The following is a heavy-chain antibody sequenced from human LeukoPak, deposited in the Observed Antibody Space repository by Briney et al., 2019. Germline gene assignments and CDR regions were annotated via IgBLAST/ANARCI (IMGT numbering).Heavy chain of an antibody. J-gene: IGHJ3*02. CDR1: GGSISSSNW. Sequence: SETLSLTCAVSGGSISSSNWWTWVRQPPGKGLEWLGEIYHSGTTNYNPSLKSRVTISVDKSKNQFSLNLSSVTAADTAVFYCARDFYDTSTYYCVDAFDIWGQGTMVTVSS. CDR2: IYHSGTT. CDR3: ARDFYDTSTYYCVDAFDI. V-gene: IGHV4-4*02. D-gene: IGHD3-22*01.